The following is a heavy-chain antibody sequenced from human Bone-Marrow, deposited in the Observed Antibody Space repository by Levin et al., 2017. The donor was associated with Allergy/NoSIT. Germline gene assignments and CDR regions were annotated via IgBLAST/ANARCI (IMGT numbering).Heavy chain of an antibody. D-gene: IGHD3-22*01. V-gene: IGHV3-11*01. J-gene: IGHJ6*02. Sequence: GGSLRLSCVASGFIFSDFSMNWIRRVPGKGLEWISYVSNSRDITNYADSVKGRFTISRDNAKNSLFLQMNSLRADDTAMYYCAREAKFHDVRGYWDVWGQGTTVTVSS. CDR1: GFIFSDFS. CDR2: VSNSRDIT. CDR3: AREAKFHDVRGYWDV.